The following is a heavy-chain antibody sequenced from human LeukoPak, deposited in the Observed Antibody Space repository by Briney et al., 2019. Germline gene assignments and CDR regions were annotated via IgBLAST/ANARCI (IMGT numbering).Heavy chain of an antibody. CDR3: AKGDQWLAGAAEYFQH. CDR2: IRYDGSNK. J-gene: IGHJ1*01. CDR1: GFTFSSYG. D-gene: IGHD6-19*01. Sequence: QAGGSLRLSCAASGFTFSSYGMHWVRQAPGKGLEWVAFIRYDGSNKYYADSVKGRFTISRDNSKNTLYLQMNSLRAEDTAVYYCAKGDQWLAGAAEYFQHWGQGTLVTVSS. V-gene: IGHV3-30*02.